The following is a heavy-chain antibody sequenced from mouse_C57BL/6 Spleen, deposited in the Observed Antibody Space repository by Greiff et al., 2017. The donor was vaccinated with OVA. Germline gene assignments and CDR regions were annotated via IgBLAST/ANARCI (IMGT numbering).Heavy chain of an antibody. J-gene: IGHJ4*01. CDR2: INPSSGYT. CDR3: ARATGRDYAMDY. CDR1: GYTFTSYT. Sequence: QVQLQQSGAELARPGASVKMSCTASGYTFTSYTMHWVQPRPGQGLEWIGSINPSSGYTKYTQQFKDQVTLTADKSPSTAYMQLSSLTSEDSAVYYCARATGRDYAMDYWGQGTSVTVSS. D-gene: IGHD4-1*02. V-gene: IGHV1-4*01.